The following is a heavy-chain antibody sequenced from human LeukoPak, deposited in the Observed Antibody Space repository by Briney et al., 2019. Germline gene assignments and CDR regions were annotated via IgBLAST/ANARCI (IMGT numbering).Heavy chain of an antibody. CDR2: IYTSGST. J-gene: IGHJ5*02. Sequence: SETLSLTCTVSGGSISSYYWSWIRQPAGKELEWIGRIYTSGSTNYNPSLKRRVTMSVDTSKNQFSLKLSSVTAADTAVYYCARDEVGATHNRFDPWGQGTLVTVSS. CDR1: GGSISSYY. V-gene: IGHV4-4*07. D-gene: IGHD1-26*01. CDR3: ARDEVGATHNRFDP.